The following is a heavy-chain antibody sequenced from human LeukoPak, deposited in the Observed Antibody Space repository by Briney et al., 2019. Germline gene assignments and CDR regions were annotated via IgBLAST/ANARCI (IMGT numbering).Heavy chain of an antibody. CDR2: IWFDGSNK. Sequence: GGSLRLSCAASGFTFSTYGMHWVRQAPGKGLEWVAVIWFDGSNKYYADSVKGRFTISRDNSKDTLYLQMNSLRAKDTAVYYCARAVGTFDYWGQGTVVTVSS. D-gene: IGHD1-26*01. J-gene: IGHJ4*02. CDR1: GFTFSTYG. CDR3: ARAVGTFDY. V-gene: IGHV3-33*01.